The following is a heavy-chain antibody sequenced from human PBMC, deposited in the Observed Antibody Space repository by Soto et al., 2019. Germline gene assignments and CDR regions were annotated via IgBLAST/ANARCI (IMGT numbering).Heavy chain of an antibody. CDR2: ISSSSRTI. Sequence: GGALRPSRSAPGFTLSSYNNNLGRPAPGGGLEWVSYISSSSRTIYCADSVKGRFTISRDNAKNSLYLQMNSLRAEDTAVYYCAREWDGDGYNSGWFDPWGQGTLVTVSS. CDR1: GFTLSSYN. D-gene: IGHD5-12*01. J-gene: IGHJ5*02. V-gene: IGHV3-48*01. CDR3: AREWDGDGYNSGWFDP.